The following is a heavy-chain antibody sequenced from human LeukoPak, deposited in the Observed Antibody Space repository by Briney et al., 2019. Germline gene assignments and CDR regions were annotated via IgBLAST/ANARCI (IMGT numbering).Heavy chain of an antibody. V-gene: IGHV1-2*02. D-gene: IGHD3-22*01. Sequence: ASVKVSCKASGYIFTGYYMHWVRQAPGQGLEWMGWINPNSGDTNYAQKFQGRVTMTRDTFISTAYMELSRLRSDDTAVYYCARAPHFFDTSGSRYYFDYWGQGALVTVSS. CDR3: ARAPHFFDTSGSRYYFDY. CDR1: GYIFTGYY. CDR2: INPNSGDT. J-gene: IGHJ4*02.